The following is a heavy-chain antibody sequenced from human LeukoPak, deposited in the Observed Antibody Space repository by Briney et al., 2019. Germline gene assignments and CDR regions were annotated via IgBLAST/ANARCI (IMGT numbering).Heavy chain of an antibody. CDR1: GFTFSSYA. CDR2: ISGSGGST. D-gene: IGHD6-19*01. CDR3: AKDSTNHNTVAVAFDI. Sequence: GGSLRLSCAASGFTFSSYAMSWVRQPPGKGLEWVSAISGSGGSTYYADSVKGRFTISRDDSKNTLYVQMNSLRAEDTAVCYCAKDSTNHNTVAVAFDIWGQGTMVTVSS. J-gene: IGHJ3*02. V-gene: IGHV3-23*01.